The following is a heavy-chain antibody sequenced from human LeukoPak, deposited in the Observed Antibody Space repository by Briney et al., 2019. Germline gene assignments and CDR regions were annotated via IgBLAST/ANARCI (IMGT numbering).Heavy chain of an antibody. D-gene: IGHD4-11*01. CDR1: GFTFSSYS. Sequence: PGGSLRLSCAASGFTFSSYSMNWVRQAPGKWLEWVSSISSTGNYIYYADSVKGRFTISRDNARNSLFLQMNSLRADDTAVYYCARDRLPIKWFDPWGQGTLVTVSS. V-gene: IGHV3-21*01. J-gene: IGHJ5*02. CDR2: ISSTGNYI. CDR3: ARDRLPIKWFDP.